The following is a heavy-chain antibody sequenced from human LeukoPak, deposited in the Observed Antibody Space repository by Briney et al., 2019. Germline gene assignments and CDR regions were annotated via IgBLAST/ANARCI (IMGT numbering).Heavy chain of an antibody. CDR1: GFTFNNYG. Sequence: GGSLRLSRAASGFTFNNYGMHWVRQAPGKGLEWVALISFDGYSQGYTDSVKGRFNISRDNSRNTLYLQMTRLRPRDTAVYYCARDLGSAPDDWGQGTLVTVSS. CDR2: ISFDGYSQ. J-gene: IGHJ4*02. CDR3: ARDLGSAPDD. D-gene: IGHD6-19*01. V-gene: IGHV3-30*03.